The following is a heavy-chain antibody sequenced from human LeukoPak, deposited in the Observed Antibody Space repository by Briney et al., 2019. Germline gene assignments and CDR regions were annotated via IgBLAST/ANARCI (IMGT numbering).Heavy chain of an antibody. V-gene: IGHV4-59*02. CDR3: ARLSDLYNGTYLLDS. D-gene: IGHD1-26*01. CDR2: GDHFGGA. J-gene: IGHJ4*02. Sequence: SETLPLTCTVSGNSVTSYYWSWIRQPPGKGLEWIGYGDHFGGAIYNPSLKSRVTISVDSSKNQFSLRLTSVTAADTAVYHCARLSDLYNGTYLLDSWSQGTLVTVSS. CDR1: GNSVTSYY.